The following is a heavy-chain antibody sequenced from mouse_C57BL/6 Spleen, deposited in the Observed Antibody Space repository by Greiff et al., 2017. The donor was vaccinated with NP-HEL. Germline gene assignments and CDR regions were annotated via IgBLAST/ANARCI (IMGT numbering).Heavy chain of an antibody. J-gene: IGHJ1*03. Sequence: QVQLQQPGAELVKPGASVKLSCKASGYTFTSYWMQWVKQRPGQGLEWIGEIDPSDSYTNYNQKFKGKATLTVDTSSSTAYMQLSSLTSEDSAVYYCARYLGHWYVGVWGTGTTVTGSS. CDR3: ARYLGHWYVGV. CDR1: GYTFTSYW. V-gene: IGHV1-50*01. CDR2: IDPSDSYT.